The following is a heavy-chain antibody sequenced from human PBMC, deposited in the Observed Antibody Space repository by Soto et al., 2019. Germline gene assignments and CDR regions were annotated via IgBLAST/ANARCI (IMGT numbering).Heavy chain of an antibody. CDR1: GGTFSSYA. D-gene: IGHD3-22*01. CDR3: ARGIMGEVVITNVRAWFDP. CDR2: IIPIFGTA. Sequence: VKVSCKASGGTFSSYAISWVRQAPGQGLEWMGGIIPIFGTANYAQKFQGRVTITADKSTSTAYMELSSLRSEDTAVYYCARGIMGEVVITNVRAWFDPWGQGTLVTVSS. V-gene: IGHV1-69*06. J-gene: IGHJ5*02.